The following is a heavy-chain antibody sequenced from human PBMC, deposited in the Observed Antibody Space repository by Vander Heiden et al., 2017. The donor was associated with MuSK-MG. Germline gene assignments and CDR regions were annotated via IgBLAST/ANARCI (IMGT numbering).Heavy chain of an antibody. CDR2: TYYRSKWYS. Sequence: QVQLQQSGPGLVKPSQTLSLTCAISGASVSCNSGTWNWFRQSPSRGPEWLGRTYYRSKWYSDYALSVKSRITINPDTSKNQFSLHLNSVTPEDTAVYFCARDRDGNWFDPWGQGTLVTVSS. CDR1: GASVSCNSGT. J-gene: IGHJ5*02. CDR3: ARDRDGNWFDP. D-gene: IGHD2-21*02. V-gene: IGHV6-1*01.